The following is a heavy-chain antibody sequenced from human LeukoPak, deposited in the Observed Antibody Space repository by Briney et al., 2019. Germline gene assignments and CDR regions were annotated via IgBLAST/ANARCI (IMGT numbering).Heavy chain of an antibody. CDR1: GFTFSSYA. CDR3: AKGSLTASYYYYYMDV. D-gene: IGHD3-10*01. Sequence: GGSLRLSCAASGFTFSSYAMHWVRQAPGKGLDWVAVIWYDGSKKYYANSVKGRFIISRDNSKNTLYLQMNGLRAEDTAVYYCAKGSLTASYYYYYMDVWGKGTTVTVSS. CDR2: IWYDGSKK. J-gene: IGHJ6*03. V-gene: IGHV3-33*06.